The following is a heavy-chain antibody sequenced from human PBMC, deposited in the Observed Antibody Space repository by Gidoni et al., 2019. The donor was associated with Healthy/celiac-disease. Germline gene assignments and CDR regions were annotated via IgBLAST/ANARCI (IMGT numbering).Heavy chain of an antibody. CDR3: AKDPYFDWLGFDY. CDR2: ISGSGGST. D-gene: IGHD3-9*01. J-gene: IGHJ4*02. CDR1: GLTFSSYA. V-gene: IGHV3-23*01. Sequence: EVQLLESGAGLVQPGGSLILSCAASGLTFSSYALSWVRQAPGKGLEWVPAISGSGGSTYYADAVKGRFTISRDNSKNTLYLQMNSLRAEDTAVYYCAKDPYFDWLGFDYWGQGTLVTVSS.